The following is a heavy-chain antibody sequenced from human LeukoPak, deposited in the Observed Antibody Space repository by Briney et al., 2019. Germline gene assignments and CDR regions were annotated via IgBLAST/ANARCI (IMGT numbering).Heavy chain of an antibody. CDR3: ARHDPPWGN. Sequence: NPSETLSLTCAVYGGSFSGYYWSWIRQPPGKGLEWIGEINHSGSTNYNPSLKSRVTISVDTSKNQFSLKLSSVTAADTAVYYCARHDPPWGNWGQGTLVTVSS. V-gene: IGHV4-34*01. J-gene: IGHJ4*02. CDR1: GGSFSGYY. D-gene: IGHD7-27*01. CDR2: INHSGST.